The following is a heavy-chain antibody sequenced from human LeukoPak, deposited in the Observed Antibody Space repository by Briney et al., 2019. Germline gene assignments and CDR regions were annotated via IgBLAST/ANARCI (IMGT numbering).Heavy chain of an antibody. J-gene: IGHJ4*02. V-gene: IGHV3-23*01. CDR3: AKDLGSSGFHYFDS. D-gene: IGHD6-13*01. CDR2: ISSSAGTT. Sequence: GGSLRLSCAASGFTFSSTGMHWVRQAPGKGLEWASRISSSAGTTYYADSVKGRFTISRDNSENTLHLQMSSLRAEDTAVYYCAKDLGSSGFHYFDSWGQGTLVTVSS. CDR1: GFTFSSTG.